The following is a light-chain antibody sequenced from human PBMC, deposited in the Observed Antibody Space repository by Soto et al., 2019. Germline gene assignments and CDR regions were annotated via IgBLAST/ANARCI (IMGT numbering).Light chain of an antibody. J-gene: IGKJ4*01. CDR2: AAS. Sequence: DIQMTQSPSSLSASVGDRVTITCRASQSISSYLNWYQQKPGKAPTRLIYAASSLQSGVPSRFIGSESGTDFTLTISSQQPEDFATYYCQQSYRTPRTFGGGTKVELK. V-gene: IGKV1-39*01. CDR1: QSISSY. CDR3: QQSYRTPRT.